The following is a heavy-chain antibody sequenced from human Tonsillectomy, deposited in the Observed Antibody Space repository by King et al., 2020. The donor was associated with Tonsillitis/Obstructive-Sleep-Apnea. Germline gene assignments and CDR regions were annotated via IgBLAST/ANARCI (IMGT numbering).Heavy chain of an antibody. V-gene: IGHV3-33*01. J-gene: IGHJ6*03. Sequence: VQLVESGGGVVQPGRSLRLSCAASGFTFSSYGMHWVRQAPGKGLEWVAVICYDGSNKFYAVSVKGRFPISRDNSKNTLYLQMNSRRAEDTAVYYCARGAYFSPGYYYYYMDVWGKGTTVTVSS. CDR1: GFTFSSYG. CDR2: ICYDGSNK. D-gene: IGHD2-21*01. CDR3: ARGAYFSPGYYYYYMDV.